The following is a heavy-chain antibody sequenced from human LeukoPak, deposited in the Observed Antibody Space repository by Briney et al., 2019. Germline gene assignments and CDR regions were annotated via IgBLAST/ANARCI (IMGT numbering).Heavy chain of an antibody. Sequence: GGSLRLSCAASGFTFSSYERNWFGQAPGKGLEWVSFIYSDNTHYSDSVKGRFTISRDNSKNTLYLQMNSLRAEDTAVYYCARRAGAYSHPYDYWGQGTLVTVSS. V-gene: IGHV3-53*01. CDR1: GFTFSSYE. CDR3: ARRAGAYSHPYDY. CDR2: IYSDNT. J-gene: IGHJ4*02. D-gene: IGHD4/OR15-4a*01.